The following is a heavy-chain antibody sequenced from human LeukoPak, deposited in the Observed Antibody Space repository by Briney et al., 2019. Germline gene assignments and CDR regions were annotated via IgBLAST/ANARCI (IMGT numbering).Heavy chain of an antibody. CDR3: ARVRWGGLYYFDY. D-gene: IGHD3-16*01. Sequence: GGSLRLSCAASGFIVNTNYMTWVRQAPGRGLEWVSFYADSVKGRFTISRDNAKNTLYLQMNSLRAEDTAVYYCARVRWGGLYYFDYWGQGTLVTVSS. CDR1: GFIVNTNY. J-gene: IGHJ4*02. V-gene: IGHV3-53*01.